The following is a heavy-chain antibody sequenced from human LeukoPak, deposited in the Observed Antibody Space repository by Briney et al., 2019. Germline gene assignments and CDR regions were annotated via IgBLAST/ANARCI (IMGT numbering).Heavy chain of an antibody. V-gene: IGHV5-51*01. CDR2: IYAGNSHT. CDR1: GYTFTTSW. CDR3: AILNHPDVRFY. D-gene: IGHD1-14*01. Sequence: GESLNICCRGSGYTFTTSWIGWVRQPRGKGLEWMAIIYAGNSHTKYSPSFRGQVSSSTDRSISTAYLQWGSLQASDTAIYYCAILNHPDVRFYWGQGTPVTVSS. J-gene: IGHJ4*02.